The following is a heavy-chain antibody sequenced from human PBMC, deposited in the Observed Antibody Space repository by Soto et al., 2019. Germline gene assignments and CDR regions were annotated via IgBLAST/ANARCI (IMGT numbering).Heavy chain of an antibody. V-gene: IGHV3-30*03. CDR2: ISNDGIYK. CDR1: GFTFSSYG. CDR3: ATTRVGVVIIRPYYYSGMDV. J-gene: IGHJ6*02. Sequence: QPGGSLRLSCAASGFTFSSYGMHWVRQAPGKGLEWVAVISNDGIYKYYGESVKGRFTISRDTSKNKLYLQMNSLRVEDTAVYYCATTRVGVVIIRPYYYSGMDVWGQGTTVTVSS. D-gene: IGHD3-3*01.